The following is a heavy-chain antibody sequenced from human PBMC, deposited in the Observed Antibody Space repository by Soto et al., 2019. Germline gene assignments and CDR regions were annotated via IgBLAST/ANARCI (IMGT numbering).Heavy chain of an antibody. D-gene: IGHD3-10*01. CDR1: GGSFSGYY. J-gene: IGHJ6*02. CDR3: ARERGGYGSGSYYYYYYGMDV. Sequence: SETLSLTCAVYGGSFSGYYWSWIRQPPGKGREWIGEINHRGSTNYNPSLKSRVTISVDTSKNQFSLRLSSGTAADTAVYYCARERGGYGSGSYYYYYYGMDVWGQGTPVTVSS. CDR2: INHRGST. V-gene: IGHV4-34*01.